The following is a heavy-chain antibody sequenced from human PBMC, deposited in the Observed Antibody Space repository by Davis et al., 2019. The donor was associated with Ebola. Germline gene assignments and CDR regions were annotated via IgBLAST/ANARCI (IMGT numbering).Heavy chain of an antibody. Sequence: GSLRLSCAASGFTFSSYSMNWFRQPPGKGLEWIGTIYYSGSTYYNPSLKSRVAISVGTSKNQFSLKLTSVTAADTAVYYCAREYSRTYFDYWGQGTLVTVSS. CDR3: AREYSRTYFDY. J-gene: IGHJ4*02. V-gene: IGHV4-39*02. D-gene: IGHD6-13*01. CDR1: GFTFSSYS. CDR2: IYYSGST.